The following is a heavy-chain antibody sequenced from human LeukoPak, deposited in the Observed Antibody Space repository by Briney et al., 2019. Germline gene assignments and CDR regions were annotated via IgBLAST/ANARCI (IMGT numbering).Heavy chain of an antibody. J-gene: IGHJ6*02. CDR3: ARGTYYDFWSGYYTGPRGYGMDV. CDR1: GFTFSSYA. V-gene: IGHV3-30-3*01. Sequence: GGPLRLSCAASGFTFSSYAMHWVRQAPGKGLEWVAVISYDGSNKYYADSVKGRFTISRDNSKNTLYLQMNSLRAEDTAVYYCARGTYYDFWSGYYTGPRGYGMDVWGQGTTVTVSS. CDR2: ISYDGSNK. D-gene: IGHD3-3*01.